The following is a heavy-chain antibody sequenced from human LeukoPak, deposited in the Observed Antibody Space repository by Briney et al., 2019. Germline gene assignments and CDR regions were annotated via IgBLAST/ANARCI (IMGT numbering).Heavy chain of an antibody. V-gene: IGHV1-69*06. J-gene: IGHJ4*02. CDR3: ARAASYGDYLGY. CDR2: IIPIFGTA. Sequence: SVKVSCKASGGTFSSYAISWVRQAPGQGLEWMGRIIPIFGTANYAQKFQGRVTITADKSTSTAHMELSSLRSEDTAVYYCARAASYGDYLGYWGQGTLVTVSS. D-gene: IGHD4-17*01. CDR1: GGTFSSYA.